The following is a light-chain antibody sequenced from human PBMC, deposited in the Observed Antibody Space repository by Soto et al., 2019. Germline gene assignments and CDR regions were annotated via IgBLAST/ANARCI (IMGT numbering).Light chain of an antibody. J-gene: IGLJ2*01. CDR2: AIN. V-gene: IGLV2-11*01. CDR3: CSYAGSKTSVV. Sequence: QSALTQPRSVSGSHGQSVTISCTGASSDVGDNYVSWYQQHPGKAPKLIIYAINKLPAGVPDRFSGSKSGNTASLTISGLQADDEADYYCCSYAGSKTSVVFGGGTKLTVL. CDR1: SSDVGDNY.